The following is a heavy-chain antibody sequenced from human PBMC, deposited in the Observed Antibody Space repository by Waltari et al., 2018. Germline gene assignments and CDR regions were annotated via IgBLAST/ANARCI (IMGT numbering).Heavy chain of an antibody. CDR1: GFTLSHYG. D-gene: IGHD2-21*01. CDR3: AKERDKQISTCYDH. Sequence: VQLVESGGGLVQPGRSLRLSCAASGFTLSHYGRQWVHQAPGKEPQWVAVISFEGSIRKYADSVKGRFTISRDNSKDTLYLQMDSLRVDDTAVYYCAKERDKQISTCYDHWGQGTLVTVSS. V-gene: IGHV3-30*18. J-gene: IGHJ5*02. CDR2: ISFEGSIR.